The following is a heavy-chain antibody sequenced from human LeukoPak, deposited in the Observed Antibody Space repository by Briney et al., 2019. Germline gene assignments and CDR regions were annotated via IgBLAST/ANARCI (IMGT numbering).Heavy chain of an antibody. CDR3: ASQAFYDFWSQIDY. D-gene: IGHD3-3*01. V-gene: IGHV4-39*07. CDR1: GGSISSSSYY. J-gene: IGHJ4*02. Sequence: SETLSLTCTVSGGSISSSSYYWGWIRQPPGKGLEWIGSIYYSGSTYYNPSLKSRVTISVDTSKNQFSLKLSSVTAADTAVYYCASQAFYDFWSQIDYWGQGTLVTVSS. CDR2: IYYSGST.